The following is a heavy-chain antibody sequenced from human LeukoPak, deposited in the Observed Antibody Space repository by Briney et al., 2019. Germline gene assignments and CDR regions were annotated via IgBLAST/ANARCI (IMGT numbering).Heavy chain of an antibody. CDR1: GFTFSSYS. CDR2: ISSTSSYI. Sequence: GGSLRLSCAASGFTFSSYSMNWVRQAPGKGLEWVSSISSTSSYIYYADSVKGRFTISTDNAKNSLYLQMSSLRAEDTAVYYCAREVGVVGATCDYWGQGTLVTVSS. J-gene: IGHJ4*02. D-gene: IGHD1-26*01. CDR3: AREVGVVGATCDY. V-gene: IGHV3-21*01.